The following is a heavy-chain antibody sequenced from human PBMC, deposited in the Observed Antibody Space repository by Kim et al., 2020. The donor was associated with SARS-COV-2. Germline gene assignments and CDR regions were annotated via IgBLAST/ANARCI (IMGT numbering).Heavy chain of an antibody. CDR2: IKQDGSDK. J-gene: IGHJ4*02. Sequence: GGSLRLSCAASGFTFSSYWMSWVRQAPGKGLEWVANIKQDGSDKYYVDSVRGRFTISRDNAKNSLFLQMNSLRAEDTAVYFCARDLFVEVTATQPYFGYWGQGILVTVSS. V-gene: IGHV3-7*03. D-gene: IGHD2-21*02. CDR3: ARDLFVEVTATQPYFGY. CDR1: GFTFSSYW.